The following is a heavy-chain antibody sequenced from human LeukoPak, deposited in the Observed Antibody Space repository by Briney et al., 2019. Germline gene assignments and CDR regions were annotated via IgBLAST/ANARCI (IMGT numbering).Heavy chain of an antibody. J-gene: IGHJ6*02. CDR1: GGSISSSNW. Sequence: SGTLSLTCAVPGGSISSSNWWSWVRQPPGKGLEWIGEIYHSGSTNYNPSLKSRVTISVDKSKNQFSLKLSSVTAADTAVYYCAREAVGVVPAAPYYYYGMDVWGQGTTVTVSS. CDR2: IYHSGST. CDR3: AREAVGVVPAAPYYYYGMDV. D-gene: IGHD2-2*01. V-gene: IGHV4-4*02.